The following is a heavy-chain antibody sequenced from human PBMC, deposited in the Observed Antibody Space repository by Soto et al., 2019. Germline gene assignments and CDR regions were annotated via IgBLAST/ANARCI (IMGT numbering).Heavy chain of an antibody. V-gene: IGHV3-23*01. D-gene: IGHD2-21*01. J-gene: IGHJ4*02. CDR1: GFTFSTFG. Sequence: GGSLRLSCAASGFTFSTFGMSWVRQAPGKGLQWVSSISGRDGSTYYADSVKGRFTISRDNSKNMLYLQMNSLRAEDTAVYFCANGIDTDDWGQGTLVIVSS. CDR2: ISGRDGST. CDR3: ANGIDTDD.